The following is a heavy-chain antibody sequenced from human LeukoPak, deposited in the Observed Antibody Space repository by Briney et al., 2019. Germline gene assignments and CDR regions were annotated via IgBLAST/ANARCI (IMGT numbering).Heavy chain of an antibody. CDR1: GFAFVNYA. Sequence: GGSLRLSCGASGFAFVNYAMIWVRQAPEKGLEWVSAISGSSASTYYADSVQGRYTISRDNSKNTLYLQKNSLRAADTAVYFSAKCQYSTGRFYFDYCGQGTLVTVSS. CDR2: ISGSSAST. CDR3: AKCQYSTGRFYFDY. J-gene: IGHJ4*02. D-gene: IGHD6-13*01. V-gene: IGHV3-23*01.